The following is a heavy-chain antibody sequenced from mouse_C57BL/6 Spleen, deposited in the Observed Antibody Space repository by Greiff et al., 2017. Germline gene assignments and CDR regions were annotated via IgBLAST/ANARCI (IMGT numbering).Heavy chain of an antibody. D-gene: IGHD2-1*01. Sequence: VQLQQSGPELVKPGASVKISCKASGYTFTDYYMNWVQQSHGKSLEWIGDINPNNGGTSYNQKFKGKVTLTVDKSSSTAYMELRSLTSEDSAVYYCARSTMITTYYFDYWGQGTTLTVSS. CDR1: GYTFTDYY. CDR3: ARSTMITTYYFDY. V-gene: IGHV1-26*01. CDR2: INPNNGGT. J-gene: IGHJ2*01.